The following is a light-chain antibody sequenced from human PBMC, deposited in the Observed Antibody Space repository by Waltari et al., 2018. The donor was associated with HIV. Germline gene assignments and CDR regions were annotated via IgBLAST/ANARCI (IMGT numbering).Light chain of an antibody. CDR2: GAA. CDR3: QQYNNWPLT. Sequence: EIVMTQSPATLSVSPGERATLSCRASQMVSSNLAWYQQKPGQAPRLLIYGAATRAAGIPARFSGSGSGTEFTLNISSLQAEDFAVYYCQQYNNWPLTFGGGTKVEIK. V-gene: IGKV3-15*01. J-gene: IGKJ4*01. CDR1: QMVSSN.